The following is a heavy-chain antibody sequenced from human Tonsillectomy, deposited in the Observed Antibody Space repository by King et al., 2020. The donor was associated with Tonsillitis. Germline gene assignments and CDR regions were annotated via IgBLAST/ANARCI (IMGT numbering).Heavy chain of an antibody. CDR1: GFTFNSYA. J-gene: IGHJ4*02. V-gene: IGHV3-23*04. D-gene: IGHD3-10*01. CDR3: AKVFGTPYYYGSGSYFDY. CDR2: ISGSGVNT. Sequence: VQLVESGGGLVQPGGSLRLSCAASGFTFNSYAMSWVRQAPGKGLEWVSEISGSGVNTYYADSVKGRFTISRDNSKNTLYLQMNSLRAEDTAVYYCAKVFGTPYYYGSGSYFDYWGQGTLVTVSS.